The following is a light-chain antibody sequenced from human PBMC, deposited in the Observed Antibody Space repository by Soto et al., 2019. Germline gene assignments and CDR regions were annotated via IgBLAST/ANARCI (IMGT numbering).Light chain of an antibody. V-gene: IGKV1-5*01. Sequence: DIQMTQSPSTLSASVGGRVTITCRASQSVGTWVAWYQQKPGKAPKLLIYGASNLESGVPSRFSGSGYGTEFTLTITTXQPDDFATYFCQQYNRNTWSFGPGTKVDIK. CDR2: GAS. CDR1: QSVGTW. J-gene: IGKJ1*01. CDR3: QQYNRNTWS.